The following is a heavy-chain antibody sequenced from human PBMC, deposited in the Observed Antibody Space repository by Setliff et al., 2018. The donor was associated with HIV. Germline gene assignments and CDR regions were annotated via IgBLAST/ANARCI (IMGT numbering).Heavy chain of an antibody. V-gene: IGHV4-59*11. CDR1: SDSTSNHY. CDR2: VYNTGIT. D-gene: IGHD2-2*01. Sequence: SETLSLTCTVSSDSTSNHYWSWVRQPPGKGLEWIGYVYNTGITSYNPSLKSRLTISVDMSQNQVSLKMRSVTAADTAVYYCARHYLPSSALNWFDSWGQGTLVTVSS. CDR3: ARHYLPSSALNWFDS. J-gene: IGHJ5*01.